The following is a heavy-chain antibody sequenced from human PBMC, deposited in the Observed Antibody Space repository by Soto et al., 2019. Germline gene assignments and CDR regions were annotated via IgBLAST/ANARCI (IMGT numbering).Heavy chain of an antibody. CDR2: IKQDGSEK. CDR1: GFTFSSYW. J-gene: IGHJ3*02. V-gene: IGHV3-7*03. D-gene: IGHD6-13*01. Sequence: GGSLRLSCAASGFTFSSYWMSWVRQAPGKGLEWVANIKQDGSEKYYVDSVKGRFTISRDNAKNSLYLQMNSLRAEDTAVYYCARVGAGGNAAFDIWGQGTMVTVSS. CDR3: ARVGAGGNAAFDI.